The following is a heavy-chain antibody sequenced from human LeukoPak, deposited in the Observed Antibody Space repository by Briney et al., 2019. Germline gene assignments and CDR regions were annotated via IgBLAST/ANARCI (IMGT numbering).Heavy chain of an antibody. CDR1: GFTFSSYS. J-gene: IGHJ6*03. CDR3: ARDGLDTAMAYYYYYMDV. CDR2: ISSSSSYI. Sequence: GGSLRLSCAASGFTFSSYSMNWVRQAPGKGLEWVSSISSSSSYIYYADSVKGRFTISRDNAKNSLYLQMNSLRAEDTAVYYCARDGLDTAMAYYYYYMDVWGKGTTVTVSS. V-gene: IGHV3-21*01. D-gene: IGHD5-18*01.